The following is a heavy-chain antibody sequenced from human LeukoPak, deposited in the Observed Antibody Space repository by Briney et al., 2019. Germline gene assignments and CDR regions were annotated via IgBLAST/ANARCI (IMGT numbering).Heavy chain of an antibody. D-gene: IGHD3-22*01. CDR3: ATAFKYYYDSSGYYFHFDY. J-gene: IGHJ4*02. V-gene: IGHV1-24*01. CDR1: GYTFTGYY. Sequence: GSVKVSCKASGYTFTGYYMHWVRQAPGQGLEWMGGFDPEDGETIYAQKFQGRVTMTEDTSTDTAYMELSSLRSEDTAVYYCATAFKYYYDSSGYYFHFDYWGQGTLVTVSS. CDR2: FDPEDGET.